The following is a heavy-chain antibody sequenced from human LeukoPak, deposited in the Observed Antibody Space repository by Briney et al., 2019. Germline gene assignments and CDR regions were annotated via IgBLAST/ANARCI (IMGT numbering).Heavy chain of an antibody. J-gene: IGHJ6*02. D-gene: IGHD3-3*01. V-gene: IGHV3-33*01. CDR1: GFTFGSYG. CDR2: IWYDGSNK. Sequence: PGVSLRLSCAASGFTFGSYGMHWVRQAPGKGLEWVAVIWYDGSNKYYADSVKGRFTISRDNSKNTLYLQMNSLRAEDTAVYYCARDPSYYDFWSGYFANYYYGMDVWGQGTTVTVSS. CDR3: ARDPSYYDFWSGYFANYYYGMDV.